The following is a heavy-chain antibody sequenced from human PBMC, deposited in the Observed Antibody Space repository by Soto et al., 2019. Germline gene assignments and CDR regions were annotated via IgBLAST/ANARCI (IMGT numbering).Heavy chain of an antibody. D-gene: IGHD3-16*01. CDR3: AKSPGHDYAFYFDS. V-gene: IGHV3-11*03. Sequence: GGSLRLSCVASGSSFRDYYMSWIRQSPGKGLEWLSYITSSSSYTHYADSVKGRFTISRDRSKETLYLQMNSLRAEDTAVYYCAKSPGHDYAFYFDSWGQGTPVTVSS. CDR2: ITSSSSYT. J-gene: IGHJ4*02. CDR1: GSSFRDYY.